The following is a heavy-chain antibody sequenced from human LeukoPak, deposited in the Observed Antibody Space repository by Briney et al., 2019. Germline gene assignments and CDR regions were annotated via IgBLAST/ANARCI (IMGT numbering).Heavy chain of an antibody. CDR1: GGSFSGYY. J-gene: IGHJ4*02. Sequence: PSETLSLTCAVYGGSFSGYYWSWIRQPPGKGLEWIGEINHSGSTNYNPSLKSRVTISVDTSKNQFSLKLSSVTAADTAVYYCARDKYDYVWGSYRYIDYWGQGTLVTVSS. V-gene: IGHV4-34*01. CDR3: ARDKYDYVWGSYRYIDY. CDR2: INHSGST. D-gene: IGHD3-16*02.